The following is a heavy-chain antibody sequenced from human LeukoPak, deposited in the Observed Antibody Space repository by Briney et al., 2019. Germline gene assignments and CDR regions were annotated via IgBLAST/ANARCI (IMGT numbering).Heavy chain of an antibody. J-gene: IGHJ4*01. V-gene: IGHV3-30*02. CDR2: TRYDGINK. CDR1: GFTFNTYS. Sequence: GGSLRLSCAASGFTFNTYSMHWVRHAPDKGLEWVAFTRYDGINKYYADSVKGRFTISRDNSKNTLYLQMNSLRAEDTAVYYCAKPGISAYIDWWGQGTLVTVSS. D-gene: IGHD3-16*01. CDR3: AKPGISAYIDW.